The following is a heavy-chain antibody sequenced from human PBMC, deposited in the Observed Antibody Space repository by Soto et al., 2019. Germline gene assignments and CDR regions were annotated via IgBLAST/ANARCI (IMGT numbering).Heavy chain of an antibody. Sequence: SLRLSCAASGFTFSRYAMSWVRQATGKGLEWVSAISGSGGSTYYADSVKGRFTISRDNSKNTLYLQMNSLRAEDTAVYYCAKEATVTTLYYFDYWGQGTLVTSPQ. J-gene: IGHJ4*02. D-gene: IGHD4-4*01. CDR3: AKEATVTTLYYFDY. CDR1: GFTFSRYA. V-gene: IGHV3-23*01. CDR2: ISGSGGST.